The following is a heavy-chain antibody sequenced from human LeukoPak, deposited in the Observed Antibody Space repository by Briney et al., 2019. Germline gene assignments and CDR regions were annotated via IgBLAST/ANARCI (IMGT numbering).Heavy chain of an antibody. CDR3: ARETGAVFGVVIVYFDY. CDR2: ISGSGGST. Sequence: PGGSLRLSCAASGFTFSSYAMSWVRQAPGKGLEWVSAISGSGGSTYYADSVKGRFTISRDNAKNSLYLQMNSLRAEDTAVYYCARETGAVFGVVIVYFDYWGQGTLVTVSS. D-gene: IGHD3-3*01. V-gene: IGHV3-23*01. J-gene: IGHJ4*02. CDR1: GFTFSSYA.